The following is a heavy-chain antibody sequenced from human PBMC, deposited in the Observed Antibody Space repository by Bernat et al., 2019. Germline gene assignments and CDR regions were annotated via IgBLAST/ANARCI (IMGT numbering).Heavy chain of an antibody. Sequence: EVQLLESGGDLVQPGGSLRLSCAASGFTFSSYSMNWVRQAPGKGLEWVSYISSSSSTIYYADSVKGRFTISRDNAKNSLYLQMNSLRAEDTAVYYCAREEGIAAAGSPWYFDLWGRGTLVTVSS. J-gene: IGHJ2*01. CDR2: ISSSSSTI. CDR3: AREEGIAAAGSPWYFDL. CDR1: GFTFSSYS. V-gene: IGHV3-48*01. D-gene: IGHD6-13*01.